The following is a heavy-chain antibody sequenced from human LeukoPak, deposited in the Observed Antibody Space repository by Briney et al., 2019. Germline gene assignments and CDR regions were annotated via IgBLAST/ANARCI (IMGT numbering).Heavy chain of an antibody. CDR1: GYSFTSYW. Sequence: GESLKISCKGSGYSFTSYWISWVRQMPGKGLEWMGRIDPSDSYTNYSPSFQGHVTISADKSISTAYLHWSSLKASDTAMYYCAAFRYCSGGSCYHADNWGQGTLVTVSS. CDR3: AAFRYCSGGSCYHADN. D-gene: IGHD2-15*01. J-gene: IGHJ4*02. V-gene: IGHV5-10-1*01. CDR2: IDPSDSYT.